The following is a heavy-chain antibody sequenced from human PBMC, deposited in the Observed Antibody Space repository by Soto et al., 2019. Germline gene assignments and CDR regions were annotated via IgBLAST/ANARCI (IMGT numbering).Heavy chain of an antibody. J-gene: IGHJ6*02. D-gene: IGHD3-10*01. V-gene: IGHV4-59*01. CDR2: IYYSGST. CDR3: ARGSFGALGV. CDR1: GGSISSYY. Sequence: QVQLQESGPGLVKPSETLSLTCTVSGGSISSYYWSRIRQPPGKGLEWIGYIYYSGSTNYNPSLKSRVTISVDTSKNQFSLKLSSVTAADTAVYYCARGSFGALGVWGQGTTVTVSS.